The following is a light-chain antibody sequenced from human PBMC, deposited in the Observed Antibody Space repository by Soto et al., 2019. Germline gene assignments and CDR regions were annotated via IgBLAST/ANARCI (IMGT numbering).Light chain of an antibody. V-gene: IGLV4-69*01. CDR3: QTWDTGIHVV. Sequence: QPVLTQSPSASASLGASVKLTCTLSSGHSSYAIAWHQQQPEKGPRYLMKLNTDGSHSKGDGIPDRFSGSSSGAERYLTISSLQSEDEADYYCQTWDTGIHVVFGVGTKLTVL. J-gene: IGLJ2*01. CDR1: SGHSSYA. CDR2: LNTDGSH.